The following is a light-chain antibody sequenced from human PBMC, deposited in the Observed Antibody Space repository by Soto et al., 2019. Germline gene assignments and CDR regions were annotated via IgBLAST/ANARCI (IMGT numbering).Light chain of an antibody. J-gene: IGLJ2*01. CDR3: QTWATGIRV. V-gene: IGLV4-69*01. CDR2: LNSDGSH. CDR1: SGHSSYA. Sequence: QPVLTQSPSASASLGASVRLTCTLSSGHSSYAIAWHQQQPEKGPRYLMKLNSDGSHNKGDGIPDRFSGSSSGSDRYLTISSLQSEDEADYYCQTWATGIRVFGGGTKLTVL.